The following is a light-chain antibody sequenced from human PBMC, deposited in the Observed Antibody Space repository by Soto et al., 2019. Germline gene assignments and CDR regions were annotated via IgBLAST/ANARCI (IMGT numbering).Light chain of an antibody. J-gene: IGKJ5*01. CDR3: QQSYSVPIT. CDR1: ESISTH. V-gene: IGKV1-39*01. CDR2: AAS. Sequence: DIQMTQSPYSLSASVGDRVTITCRASESISTHLNWYQQKSGGAPQLLIQAASTLQTGVPSRFSGSGSGTDLTLTISSLQPEDFATYHRQQSYSVPITFGQGTRLEIK.